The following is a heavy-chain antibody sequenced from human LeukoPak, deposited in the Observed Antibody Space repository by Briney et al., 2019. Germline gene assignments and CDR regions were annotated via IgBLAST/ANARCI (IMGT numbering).Heavy chain of an antibody. Sequence: PGGSLRLSCSASGFTFSSYAMHWVRQAPGKGLEYVSAISSNGGSTYYADSVKGRFTISRDNSRNTLFLQMNSLRPEDTAVYYCAKDAANLLYYFDHWGQGALVTVSS. V-gene: IGHV3-64*04. D-gene: IGHD2-15*01. CDR3: AKDAANLLYYFDH. J-gene: IGHJ4*02. CDR1: GFTFSSYA. CDR2: ISSNGGST.